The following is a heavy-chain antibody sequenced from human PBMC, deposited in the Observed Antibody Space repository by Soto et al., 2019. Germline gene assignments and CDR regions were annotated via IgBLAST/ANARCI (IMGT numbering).Heavy chain of an antibody. Sequence: SETLSLTCTVSGGSISSSSYYWGWIRQPPGKGLEWIGSIYYSGSTYYNPSLKSRVTISVDTSKNQFSLKLSSVTAADTAVYYCARFGELRDFDYWGQGTLVTVSS. CDR1: GGSISSSSYY. D-gene: IGHD1-7*01. V-gene: IGHV4-39*01. J-gene: IGHJ4*02. CDR2: IYYSGST. CDR3: ARFGELRDFDY.